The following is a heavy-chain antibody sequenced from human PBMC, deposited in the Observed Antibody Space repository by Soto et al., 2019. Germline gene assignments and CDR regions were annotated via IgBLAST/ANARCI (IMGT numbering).Heavy chain of an antibody. V-gene: IGHV3-21*01. Sequence: GGSLRLSCAASGFTFSSYSMNWVRQAPGKGLEWVSSISSSSYIYYADSVKGRFTISRDNAKNSLYLQMNSLRAEDTAVYYCARDPRTYYDILTCNHYFDYWGQGTLVTVSS. D-gene: IGHD3-9*01. J-gene: IGHJ4*02. CDR1: GFTFSSYS. CDR2: ISSSSYI. CDR3: ARDPRTYYDILTCNHYFDY.